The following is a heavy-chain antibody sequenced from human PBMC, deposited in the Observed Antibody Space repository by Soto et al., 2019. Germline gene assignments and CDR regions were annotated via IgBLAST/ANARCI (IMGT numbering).Heavy chain of an antibody. D-gene: IGHD3-22*01. J-gene: IGHJ6*02. Sequence: ETSVKVSWQDSGFAFPGCYRRWVHQAPEQGLEWMGWINPNSGGTNYARKFQGRVTMTRDTSISTAYMELSRLRSDDTAVYYCARGSGFIYYYYGMDVWGQGTTVTVSS. CDR3: ARGSGFIYYYYGMDV. V-gene: IGHV1-2*02. CDR1: GFAFPGCY. CDR2: INPNSGGT.